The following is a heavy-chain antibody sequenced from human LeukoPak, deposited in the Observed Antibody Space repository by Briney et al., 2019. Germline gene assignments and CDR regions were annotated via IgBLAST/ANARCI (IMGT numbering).Heavy chain of an antibody. J-gene: IGHJ6*03. CDR1: GYTFTSYD. V-gene: IGHV1-8*03. Sequence: ASVKVSCKASGYTFTSYDINWVRQATGQGLEWMGWMNPNSGNTGYAQKFQGRVTITRNASISTAYMELSSLRSEDTAVYYCARGTTYYDFWSGRYYYYMDVWGKGTTVTVSS. D-gene: IGHD3-3*01. CDR3: ARGTTYYDFWSGRYYYYMDV. CDR2: MNPNSGNT.